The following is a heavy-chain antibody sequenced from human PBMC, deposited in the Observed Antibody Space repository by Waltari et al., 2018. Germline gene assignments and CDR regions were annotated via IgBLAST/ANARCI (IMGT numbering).Heavy chain of an antibody. V-gene: IGHV4-39*01. CDR1: GGSIRSSSYY. CDR3: ASTVYYDSSGWTYYFDY. Sequence: QLQLQESGPGLVKTSETLSLTCPVSGGSIRSSSYYWGGIRQPPGTGLEWTGSIYYSGSTYYNPSRKSRVTISVETSKNQFSLKLSSVTAADTAVYYCASTVYYDSSGWTYYFDYWGQGTLVTVSS. J-gene: IGHJ4*02. D-gene: IGHD3-22*01. CDR2: IYYSGST.